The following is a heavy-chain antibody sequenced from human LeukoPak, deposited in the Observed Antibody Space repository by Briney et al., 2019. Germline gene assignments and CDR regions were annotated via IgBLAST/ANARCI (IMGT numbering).Heavy chain of an antibody. V-gene: IGHV7-4-1*02. CDR3: ARSSRGVIGLLDY. J-gene: IGHJ4*02. D-gene: IGHD3-10*01. CDR1: GYTFTSYA. CDR2: INTNTGNP. Sequence: ASVKVSCKASGYTFTSYAMNWVRQAPGQGLEWMGWINTNTGNPTYARDFTGRFVLSLDTSVNTAYLQITSLKTEDAAVYYCARSSRGVIGLLDYWGQGALVTVSS.